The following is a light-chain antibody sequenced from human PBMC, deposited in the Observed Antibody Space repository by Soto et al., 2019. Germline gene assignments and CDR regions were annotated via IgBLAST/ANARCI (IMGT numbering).Light chain of an antibody. CDR3: QQYYNTPSYT. CDR2: WAS. Sequence: DIVMTQSPDSLAVSLGERATINCKSSQSVLYSSNNKNYLAWYQQKPGQPPKLLIYWASTRESGVPDRFSGSGSGTDFTLTISSLQAEDVAVYYYQQYYNTPSYTFGQGTKLEIK. J-gene: IGKJ2*01. V-gene: IGKV4-1*01. CDR1: QSVLYSSNNKNY.